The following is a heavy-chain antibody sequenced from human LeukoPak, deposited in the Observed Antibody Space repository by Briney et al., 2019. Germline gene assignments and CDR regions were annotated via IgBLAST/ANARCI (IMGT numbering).Heavy chain of an antibody. Sequence: GGSLRLSCAASGFIFSSYWMSWVRQAPGKGLEWVANIKQDGSEKYYVDSVKGRFTISRDNAKNSLYLQMNSLRAEDTAVYYCARVGPSHYYYMDVWGKGTTVTVSS. J-gene: IGHJ6*03. V-gene: IGHV3-7*01. CDR2: IKQDGSEK. D-gene: IGHD6-6*01. CDR3: ARVGPSHYYYMDV. CDR1: GFIFSSYW.